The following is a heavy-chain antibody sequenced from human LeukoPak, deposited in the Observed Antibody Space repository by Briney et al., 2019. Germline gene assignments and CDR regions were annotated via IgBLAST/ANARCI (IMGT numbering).Heavy chain of an antibody. CDR1: GYTLTELS. Sequence: ASVKGSCRVSGYTLTELSMHWVRQAPGKGLEWMGGFDPEDGETIYAQKFQGRVTMTEDTSTDTAYMELSSLRSEDTAVYYCATEWPLRGGNWFDPWGQGTLVTVSS. CDR2: FDPEDGET. V-gene: IGHV1-24*01. CDR3: ATEWPLRGGNWFDP. D-gene: IGHD3-16*01. J-gene: IGHJ5*02.